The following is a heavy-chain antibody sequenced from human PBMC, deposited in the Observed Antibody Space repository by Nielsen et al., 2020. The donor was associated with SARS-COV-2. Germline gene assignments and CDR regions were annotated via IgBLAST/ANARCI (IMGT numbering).Heavy chain of an antibody. Sequence: GESLKISCAASGFTFSSYGMHWVRQAPGKGLEWVAVISYDGSNKYYADSVKGRFTISRDNSKNTLYLQMNSLRAEDTAVYYCARDRGGYPDYWGQGTLVTVSS. J-gene: IGHJ4*02. V-gene: IGHV3-30*03. CDR3: ARDRGGYPDY. CDR2: ISYDGSNK. D-gene: IGHD3-22*01. CDR1: GFTFSSYG.